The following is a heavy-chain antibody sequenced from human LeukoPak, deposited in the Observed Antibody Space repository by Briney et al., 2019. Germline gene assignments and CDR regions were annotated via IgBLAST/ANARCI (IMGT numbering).Heavy chain of an antibody. Sequence: ASVKVSCKASVYTFTSYYMHWVRPAPGQGLEWMGIINPSGGSTSYPQKFQGRVTMTRDTSTSTVYMELSSLRSEDTAVYYCGRVYYYDSSGYYTGGGYYFDYWGQGTLVTVSS. J-gene: IGHJ4*02. D-gene: IGHD3-22*01. CDR3: GRVYYYDSSGYYTGGGYYFDY. CDR2: INPSGGST. V-gene: IGHV1-46*01. CDR1: VYTFTSYY.